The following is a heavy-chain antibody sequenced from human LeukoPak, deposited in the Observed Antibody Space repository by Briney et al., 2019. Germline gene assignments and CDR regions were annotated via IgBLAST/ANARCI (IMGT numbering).Heavy chain of an antibody. J-gene: IGHJ4*02. CDR3: AKYQIRDYYDSSGYYYFDH. CDR1: GFTFSSYA. V-gene: IGHV3-23*01. D-gene: IGHD3-22*01. CDR2: ISGSGGST. Sequence: GGSLRLSCAASGFTFSSYAMSWVRQAPGKGLEWVSAISGSGGSTYYADSVKGRFTISRDNSKNTLYLQMNSLRAEDTAVYYCAKYQIRDYYDSSGYYYFDHWGQGTLVTVSS.